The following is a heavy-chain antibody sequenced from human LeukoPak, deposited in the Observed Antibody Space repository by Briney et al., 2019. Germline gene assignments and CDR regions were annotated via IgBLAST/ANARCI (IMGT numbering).Heavy chain of an antibody. J-gene: IGHJ4*02. CDR1: GGSFSGYY. Sequence: SETLSLTCAVYGGSFSGYYWSWIRQPPGKGLEWIGEINHSGSTNYNPSLKSRVTISVDTSKNQFSLKLSSVTAADTAVYYCAIWFGEAFDHWGQGTLVTVSS. CDR3: AIWFGEAFDH. V-gene: IGHV4-34*01. CDR2: INHSGST. D-gene: IGHD3-10*01.